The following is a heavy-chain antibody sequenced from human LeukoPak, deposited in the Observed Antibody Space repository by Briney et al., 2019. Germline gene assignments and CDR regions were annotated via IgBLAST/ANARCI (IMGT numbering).Heavy chain of an antibody. Sequence: ASVKVSYKASGYTFTSYDINWVRQATGQGLEWMGWMNPNSGNTGYAQKFQGRVTMTRNTSISTAYMELSSLRSEDTAVYYCARGRTQWLVTPHYWGQGTLVTVSS. CDR3: ARGRTQWLVTPHY. CDR1: GYTFTSYD. V-gene: IGHV1-8*01. D-gene: IGHD6-19*01. J-gene: IGHJ4*02. CDR2: MNPNSGNT.